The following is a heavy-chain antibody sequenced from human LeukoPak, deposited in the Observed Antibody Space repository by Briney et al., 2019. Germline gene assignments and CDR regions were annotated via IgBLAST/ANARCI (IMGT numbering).Heavy chain of an antibody. Sequence: ASVKVSCKASGYTFTSYGINWVRQAPGQGLEWMGWISAYNGNTNYAQKLQGRVTMTTDTSTSTAYMELRSLRSDDTAVYYCAREFVVVPAAITPFGYWGQGTLVTVSS. CDR2: ISAYNGNT. V-gene: IGHV1-18*01. D-gene: IGHD2-2*02. CDR1: GYTFTSYG. J-gene: IGHJ4*02. CDR3: AREFVVVPAAITPFGY.